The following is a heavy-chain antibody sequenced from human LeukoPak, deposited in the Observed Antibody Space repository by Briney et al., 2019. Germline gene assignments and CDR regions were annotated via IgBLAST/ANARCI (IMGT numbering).Heavy chain of an antibody. J-gene: IGHJ4*02. CDR2: IKTDGSIT. Sequence: GGSLRLSCAASGFSFSVYWMHWVRQAPGKGPVWVSRIKTDGSITDYADSVKGRFTISRDNSKNTLYLQMNSLRAEDTAVYYCARGYDSSGYYNPIFDYWGQGTLVTVSS. D-gene: IGHD3-22*01. CDR1: GFSFSVYW. CDR3: ARGYDSSGYYNPIFDY. V-gene: IGHV3-74*01.